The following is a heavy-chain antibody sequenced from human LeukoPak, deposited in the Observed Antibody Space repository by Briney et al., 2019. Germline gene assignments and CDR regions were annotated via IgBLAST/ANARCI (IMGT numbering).Heavy chain of an antibody. J-gene: IGHJ5*02. D-gene: IGHD1-26*01. CDR2: MNPNSGNT. CDR3: ARGRGSYFGP. Sequence: GASVKVSCKASGYTFTSYDINWVRLATGPALEWMGWMNPNSGNTGYAQKFQGRVTMTRNTSISTAYMELSSLRSEDTAVYYCARGRGSYFGPWGQGTLVTVSS. V-gene: IGHV1-8*01. CDR1: GYTFTSYD.